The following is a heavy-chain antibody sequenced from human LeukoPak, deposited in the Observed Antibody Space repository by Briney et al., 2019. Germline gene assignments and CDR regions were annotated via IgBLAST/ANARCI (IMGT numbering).Heavy chain of an antibody. Sequence: PGGALRLSCAASGFTFSSYAMSWVRQAPGKGLEGVAHIKADGSEKYYVDSVKGRFTISRDNAKNSLYLQMNSLRAEDTAVYYCARDRENSKRWATDLWFDPWGQGTLVTVSS. D-gene: IGHD5-12*01. CDR1: GFTFSSYA. J-gene: IGHJ5*02. V-gene: IGHV3-7*01. CDR2: IKADGSEK. CDR3: ARDRENSKRWATDLWFDP.